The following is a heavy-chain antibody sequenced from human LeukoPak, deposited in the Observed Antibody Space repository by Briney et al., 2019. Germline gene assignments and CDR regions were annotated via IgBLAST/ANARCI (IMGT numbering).Heavy chain of an antibody. D-gene: IGHD1-26*01. J-gene: IGHJ4*02. V-gene: IGHV4-4*09. CDR1: AGYIGNYY. Sequence: SETLSLTCSVSAGYIGNYYWSWIRQPPGKGLEWIGYFYTTGGTNYNPSLRSRVTMTLDTSNNQFSLRLTSVTAADTAVYYCARHVKNYYPNYWGQGILVTVSS. CDR3: ARHVKNYYPNY. CDR2: FYTTGGT.